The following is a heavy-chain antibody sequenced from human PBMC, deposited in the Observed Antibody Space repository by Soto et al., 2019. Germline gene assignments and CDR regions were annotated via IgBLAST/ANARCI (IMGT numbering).Heavy chain of an antibody. CDR3: ARSAEQWLVPYYFDY. V-gene: IGHV3-33*01. Sequence: GGSLRLSCAASGFTFSSYGMHWVRQAPGKGLGWVAVIWYYGSNKYYADSVKGRFTISRDNSKNTLYLQMNSLRAEDTAVYYCARSAEQWLVPYYFDYWGQGTLVTVSS. CDR1: GFTFSSYG. CDR2: IWYYGSNK. J-gene: IGHJ4*02. D-gene: IGHD6-19*01.